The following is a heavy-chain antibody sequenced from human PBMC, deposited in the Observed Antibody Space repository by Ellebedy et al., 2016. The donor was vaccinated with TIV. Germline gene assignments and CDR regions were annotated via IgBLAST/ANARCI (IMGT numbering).Heavy chain of an antibody. J-gene: IGHJ6*02. CDR1: GGSISSGGYY. D-gene: IGHD6-13*01. CDR2: IYYSGST. V-gene: IGHV4-31*03. CDR3: ARDDSSNSYYYYGMDV. Sequence: SETLSLXXTVSGGSISSGGYYWSWIRQHPGKGLEWIGYIYYSGSTYYNPSLKSRVIISVDTSKNQFSLKLSSVTAADTAVYYCARDDSSNSYYYYGMDVWGQGTTVTVSS.